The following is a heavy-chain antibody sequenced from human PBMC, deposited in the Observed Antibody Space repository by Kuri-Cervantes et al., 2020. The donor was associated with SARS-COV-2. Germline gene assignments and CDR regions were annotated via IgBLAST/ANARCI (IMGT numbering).Heavy chain of an antibody. V-gene: IGHV4-34*01. CDR3: ARASRLNSSGYYYSDPLLYFDY. J-gene: IGHJ4*02. Sequence: SETLSLTCSVSGCSISGYYWSWIRQPPGKGLEWIGGINHSGSTNYNPSLKSRVTISVDTSKNQYSLKLSSVTAADTAVYYCARASRLNSSGYYYSDPLLYFDYWGLGTLVTVSS. CDR2: INHSGST. D-gene: IGHD3-22*01. CDR1: GCSISGYY.